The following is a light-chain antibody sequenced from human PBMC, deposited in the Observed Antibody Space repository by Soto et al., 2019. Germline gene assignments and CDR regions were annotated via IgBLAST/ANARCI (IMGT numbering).Light chain of an antibody. CDR3: CSYSGSDTLL. Sequence: QSVLTQPPSASGSPGQSVTISCTGTSSDVGGYNYISWYQHHPGKAPKLMIYEVSQRPSGVPDRFSGSKSGNTASLTVSGLQAEDEAEYFCCSYSGSDTLLFGGGTKLTVL. CDR2: EVS. V-gene: IGLV2-8*01. J-gene: IGLJ3*02. CDR1: SSDVGGYNY.